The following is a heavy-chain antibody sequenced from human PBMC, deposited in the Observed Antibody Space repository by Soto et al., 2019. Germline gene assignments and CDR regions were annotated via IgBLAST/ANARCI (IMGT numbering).Heavy chain of an antibody. J-gene: IGHJ6*02. V-gene: IGHV3-48*02. CDR1: GFTFSSYS. Sequence: PWGSLRLSCAASGFTFSSYSMNFFRQSPFKWREWVSYISSSSSTIYYADSVKGRFTISRDNAKNSLYLQMNSLRDEDTAVYYCAREGQGSSSSFYYYYGMDVWGQGTTVTVSS. CDR2: ISSSSSTI. D-gene: IGHD6-6*01. CDR3: AREGQGSSSSFYYYYGMDV.